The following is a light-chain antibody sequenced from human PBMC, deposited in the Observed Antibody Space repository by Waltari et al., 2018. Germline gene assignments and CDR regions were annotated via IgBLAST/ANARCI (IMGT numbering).Light chain of an antibody. J-gene: IGKJ4*01. Sequence: EIVLTQSPATLSLSPGERATLSCRASQSVSRYLACYNQKPGQAPGFLIYYASNRATGIPARFSGSGSGTDFTLTISSLEPEDFAVYYCQQRSNWPLTFGGGTKVEIK. CDR3: QQRSNWPLT. V-gene: IGKV3-11*01. CDR2: YAS. CDR1: QSVSRY.